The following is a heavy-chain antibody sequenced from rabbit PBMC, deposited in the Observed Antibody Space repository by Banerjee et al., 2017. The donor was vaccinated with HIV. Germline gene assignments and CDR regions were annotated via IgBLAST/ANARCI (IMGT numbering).Heavy chain of an antibody. CDR1: GFSFSSNYY. CDR2: IYADSSGST. D-gene: IGHD8-1*01. V-gene: IGHV1S40*01. CDR3: ARDLSGSSDLIRPYFNL. J-gene: IGHJ4*01. Sequence: QSLEESGGDLVKPGASLTLTCTASGFSFSSNYYMCWVRQAPVKGLEWIACIYADSSGSTYYATWAKGRFTISKTSSTTVTLQMTSLTAADTATYFCARDLSGSSDLIRPYFNLWGPGTLVTVS.